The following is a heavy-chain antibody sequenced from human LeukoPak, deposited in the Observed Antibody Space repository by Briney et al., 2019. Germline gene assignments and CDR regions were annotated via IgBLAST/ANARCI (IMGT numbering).Heavy chain of an antibody. Sequence: SETLSLTCTVSGYSISSGYYWGWVRQPPGKGLEWIGSIYHSGSTYYNPSLKSRVTISVDTSKNQFSLKLSSVTAADTAVYYCARGITYYYDSSGRRSADAFDIWGQGTMVTVSS. D-gene: IGHD3-22*01. V-gene: IGHV4-38-2*02. CDR2: IYHSGST. CDR1: GYSISSGYY. J-gene: IGHJ3*02. CDR3: ARGITYYYDSSGRRSADAFDI.